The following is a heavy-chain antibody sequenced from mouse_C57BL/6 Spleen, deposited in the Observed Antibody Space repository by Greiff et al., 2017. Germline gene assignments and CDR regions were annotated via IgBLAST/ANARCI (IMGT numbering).Heavy chain of an antibody. D-gene: IGHD3-2*02. J-gene: IGHJ3*01. CDR3: ALRQVRLREFAY. CDR1: GYTFTDYN. CDR2: INPNNGGT. V-gene: IGHV1-18*01. Sequence: VQLQQSGPELVKPGASVKIPCKASGYTFTDYNMDWVKQSHGKSLEWIGDINPNNGGTIYNQKFKGKATLTVDKSSSTAYMELRSLTSEDTAVYYCALRQVRLREFAYWGQGTLVTVSA.